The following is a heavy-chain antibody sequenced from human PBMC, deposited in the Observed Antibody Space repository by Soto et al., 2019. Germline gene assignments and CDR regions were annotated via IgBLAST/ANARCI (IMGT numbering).Heavy chain of an antibody. Sequence: QVQLVQSGAEVKKPGASVKVSCKASGYTFTSYAMHWVRQAPGQSLEWMGWVNGGNGNTKYSQKFQDRVTXXXXXXXXXXXXXXXSLRSEXXXXYYCARGIAVAGNYWGQGTLVTVSS. D-gene: IGHD6-19*01. CDR2: VNGGNGNT. CDR1: GYTFTSYA. J-gene: IGHJ4*02. V-gene: IGHV1-3*01. CDR3: ARGIAVAGNY.